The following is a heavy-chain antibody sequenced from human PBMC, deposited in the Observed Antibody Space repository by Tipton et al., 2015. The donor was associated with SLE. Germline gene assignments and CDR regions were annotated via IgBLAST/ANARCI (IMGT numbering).Heavy chain of an antibody. J-gene: IGHJ4*02. V-gene: IGHV4-61*01. D-gene: IGHD6-19*01. CDR3: ARRGGIAVAD. Sequence: TLSLTCTVSGGSISSGSYYWSWIRQPPGKGLEWIGYIYYSGSTNYNPSLKSRVTISVDTSKNQFSLKLSSVTAADTAVYYCARRGGIAVADWGQGTLVTVSS. CDR1: GGSISSGSYY. CDR2: IYYSGST.